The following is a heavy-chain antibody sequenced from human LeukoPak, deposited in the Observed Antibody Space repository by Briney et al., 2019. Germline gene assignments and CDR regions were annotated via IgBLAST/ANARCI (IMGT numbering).Heavy chain of an antibody. D-gene: IGHD2-8*01. V-gene: IGHV1-46*01. J-gene: IGHJ4*02. Sequence: ASVKVSCKASGYTFTSYYIHWVRQAPGQGLEWMAIINPSGGSTSYAQKFQGRVTMTRDTSTSTVYMELSSLRSEDTAVYYCAREDCTNGVCYYIDYWGQGTLVTVSS. CDR2: INPSGGST. CDR3: AREDCTNGVCYYIDY. CDR1: GYTFTSYY.